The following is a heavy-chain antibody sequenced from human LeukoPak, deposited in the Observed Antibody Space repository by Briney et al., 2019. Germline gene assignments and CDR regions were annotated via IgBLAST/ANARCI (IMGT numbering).Heavy chain of an antibody. CDR2: IYSGGST. D-gene: IGHD2-2*01. CDR3: ARGVVSHRAFDI. Sequence: GGSLRLSCAASGFTVSSNYMSWVRQAPGKGLEWVSVIYSGGSTYYADSVKDRFTISRDNAKNTLYLQMNSLRAEDTAVYYCARGVVSHRAFDIWGQGTMVTASS. CDR1: GFTVSSNY. J-gene: IGHJ3*02. V-gene: IGHV3-53*01.